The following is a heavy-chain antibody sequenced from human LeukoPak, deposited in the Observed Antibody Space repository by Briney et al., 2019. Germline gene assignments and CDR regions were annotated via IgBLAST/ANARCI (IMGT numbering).Heavy chain of an antibody. CDR3: ATGDYAPGY. V-gene: IGHV3-33*01. Sequence: PGRTLRLSCAASGFTFSSYGMHWVRQAPGKGLEWVAVIWYDGSNKYYADSVKGRFTISRDNSKNTLYLQMNSLRAEDTAVYYCATGDYAPGYWGQGTLVTVSS. D-gene: IGHD4-17*01. CDR1: GFTFSSYG. J-gene: IGHJ4*02. CDR2: IWYDGSNK.